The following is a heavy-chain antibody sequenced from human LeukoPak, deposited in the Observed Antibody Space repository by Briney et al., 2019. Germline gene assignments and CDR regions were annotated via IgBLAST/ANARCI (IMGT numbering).Heavy chain of an antibody. J-gene: IGHJ5*02. D-gene: IGHD3-22*01. Sequence: GGSLRLSCAASGFTFSNSAMSWVRQAPGKGLEWASTISGSGRNTYYRDSVKGRFTISRDNSNNTLYLQMNSLRAEDTAVYYCAKAVYYYDSSGEDWFDPWGQGTLVTVSS. V-gene: IGHV3-23*01. CDR2: ISGSGRNT. CDR3: AKAVYYYDSSGEDWFDP. CDR1: GFTFSNSA.